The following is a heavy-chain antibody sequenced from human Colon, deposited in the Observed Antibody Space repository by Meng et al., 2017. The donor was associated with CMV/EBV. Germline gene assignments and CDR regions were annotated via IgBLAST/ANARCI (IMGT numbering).Heavy chain of an antibody. CDR2: IYHSGRT. CDR3: ARGAGGWELQGIWFDP. V-gene: IGHV4-34*01. CDR1: GGSFSGRY. J-gene: IGHJ5*02. D-gene: IGHD1-26*01. Sequence: SGGSFSGRYWTWIRQPPGKGPEWIGEIYHSGRTRYNPSLVSRVTISADKSNNQFSLRLNSVTAADTAMYYCARGAGGWELQGIWFDPWGQGTLVTVSS.